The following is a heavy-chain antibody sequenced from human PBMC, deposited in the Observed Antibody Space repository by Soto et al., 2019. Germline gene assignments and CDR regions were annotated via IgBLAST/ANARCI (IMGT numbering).Heavy chain of an antibody. CDR2: VHNDGSSA. CDR1: GLTFRSYW. J-gene: IGHJ4*02. V-gene: IGHV3-74*01. CDR3: GLGRYCGGGTCSFDH. Sequence: EVQLTESGGGSVQPGGSLRLSCADSGLTFRSYWMHWVRQAPGKGLEWISRVHNDGSSAAYADSVKGRFTVSRDTGKSALYLQMSSLGAADTAVYYCGLGRYCGGGTCSFDHWGQGTLVTVSS. D-gene: IGHD2-15*01.